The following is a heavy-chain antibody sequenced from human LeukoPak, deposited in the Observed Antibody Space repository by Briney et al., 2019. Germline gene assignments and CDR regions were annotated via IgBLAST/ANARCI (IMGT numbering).Heavy chain of an antibody. CDR3: AKESPYAGGRTGRVYYFDY. V-gene: IGHV3-23*01. D-gene: IGHD3-16*01. CDR1: GFSFITYA. CDR2: IKSDGGRT. J-gene: IGHJ4*02. Sequence: PPESLTLSCAASGFSFITYAIRWVRQAPGKGMEWVSAIKSDGGRTYYADSVKGRFTICTDKSINTVSLQMNSLGVEDTALYYCAKESPYAGGRTGRVYYFDYWGQGTPVTVAS.